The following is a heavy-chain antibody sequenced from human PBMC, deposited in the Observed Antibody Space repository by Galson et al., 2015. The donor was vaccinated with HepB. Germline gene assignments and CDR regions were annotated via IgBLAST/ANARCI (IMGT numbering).Heavy chain of an antibody. J-gene: IGHJ5*02. V-gene: IGHV4-39*01. CDR2: IYYSGST. CDR1: GGSISSSSYY. D-gene: IGHD5-18*01. CDR3: ARYLADDTAMAPNWFDP. Sequence: SETLSLTCTVSGGSISSSSYYWGWIRQPPGKGLEWIGSIYYSGSTYYNPSLKSRVTISVDTSKNQFSLKLSSVTAADTAVYYCARYLADDTAMAPNWFDPWGQGTLVTVSS.